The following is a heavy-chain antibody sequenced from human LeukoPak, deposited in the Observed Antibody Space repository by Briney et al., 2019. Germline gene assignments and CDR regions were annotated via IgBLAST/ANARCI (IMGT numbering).Heavy chain of an antibody. D-gene: IGHD6-6*01. CDR1: GGSVSSGYYY. CDR2: IYYGGT. Sequence: SETLSLTCTVSGGSVSSGYYYWSWIRQPPGKGLEYIGYIYYGGTYYNPSLKSRVTISVDTSKNQFSLKLSSVTAADTAVYYCARGTWSSSIDYWGQGTLVTVSS. V-gene: IGHV4-30-4*01. J-gene: IGHJ4*02. CDR3: ARGTWSSSIDY.